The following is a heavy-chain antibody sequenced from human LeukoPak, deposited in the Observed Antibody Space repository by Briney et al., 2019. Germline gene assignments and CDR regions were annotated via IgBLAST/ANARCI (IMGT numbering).Heavy chain of an antibody. CDR3: ARGPPMDLFFDY. J-gene: IGHJ4*02. V-gene: IGHV3-64*01. Sequence: PGGSLRLSCAASGFTFSTYAMHWVRQAPGKGLEFVSAISSNGGSTYYANSVKGRFTISRDNSKNTLYLQMGSLRAEDMAVYYCARGPPMDLFFDYWGQGTLVTVSS. CDR1: GFTFSTYA. CDR2: ISSNGGST. D-gene: IGHD3-10*01.